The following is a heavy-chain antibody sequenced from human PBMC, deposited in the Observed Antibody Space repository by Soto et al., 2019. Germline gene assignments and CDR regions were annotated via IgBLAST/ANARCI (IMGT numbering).Heavy chain of an antibody. CDR2: ISASGATT. D-gene: IGHD2-15*01. V-gene: IGHV3-23*01. CDR1: GFSFSTYA. J-gene: IGHJ3*02. CDR3: AKWTDTVIEAALAGGAFDI. Sequence: EVQLLESGGNLVQPGGSLRLSCAASGFSFSTYALTWVRQAPGKGLEWVSGISASGATTYYADSVKGRFTISRDNSKNTVLLQMTSLRAEDTALYYCAKWTDTVIEAALAGGAFDIWGQGTMVTVSS.